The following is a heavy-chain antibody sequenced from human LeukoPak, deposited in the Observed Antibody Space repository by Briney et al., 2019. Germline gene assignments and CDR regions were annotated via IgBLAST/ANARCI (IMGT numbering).Heavy chain of an antibody. CDR2: IYYSGST. V-gene: IGHV4-59*01. J-gene: IGHJ4*02. CDR3: ARDSVVRGSFDC. Sequence: SETLSLTCTVSGGSISSYYWSWIRQPPGKGLEWIGYIYYSGSTNYNPSLKSRVTISVDTSKNQFSLKLSSVTAADTAVYYCARDSVVRGSFDCWGQGTLVTVSS. CDR1: GGSISSYY. D-gene: IGHD4-23*01.